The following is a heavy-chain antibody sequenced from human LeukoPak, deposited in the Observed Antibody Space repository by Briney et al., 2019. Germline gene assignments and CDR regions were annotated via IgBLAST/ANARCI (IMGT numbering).Heavy chain of an antibody. CDR3: ARPLGYCSSTSCYEWGY. CDR1: GFTFRSYA. Sequence: GGSLRLSCAASGFTFRSYAMHWVRQAPGKGLEWVAAISYDGSNKYYADSVKGRFTISRDNSKNTLDLQMNSLRAEDTAVYYCARPLGYCSSTSCYEWGYWGQGTLVTVSS. J-gene: IGHJ4*02. CDR2: ISYDGSNK. V-gene: IGHV3-30-3*01. D-gene: IGHD2-2*01.